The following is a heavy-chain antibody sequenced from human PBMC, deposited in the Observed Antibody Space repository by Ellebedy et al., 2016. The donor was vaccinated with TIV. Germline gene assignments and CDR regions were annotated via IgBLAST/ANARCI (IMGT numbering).Heavy chain of an antibody. D-gene: IGHD6-19*01. V-gene: IGHV4-4*07. CDR3: TRDGGREAVDEPYYYYYMDV. CDR1: GDTISNDF. Sequence: SETLSLXXTVSGDTISNDFCSWVRQTAGKGLEWIGRIYPGGSASYNPSLKGRISVSIDTSKNEFSLKLTSVTAADTAMYYCTRDGGREAVDEPYYYYYMDVWGKGTTVTVSS. CDR2: IYPGGSA. J-gene: IGHJ6*03.